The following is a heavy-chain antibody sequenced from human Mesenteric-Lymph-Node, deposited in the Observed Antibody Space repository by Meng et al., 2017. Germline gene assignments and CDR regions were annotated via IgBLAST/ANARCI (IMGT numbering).Heavy chain of an antibody. D-gene: IGHD4-17*01. V-gene: IGHV4-30-4*01. CDR2: IYYSGST. J-gene: IGHJ5*02. CDR1: GGSICSGDYY. Sequence: VELQESRAGLVQPSQTPSLTCTVSGGSICSGDYYWRWILQPPGKGLEWIGYIYYSGSTYSNASPKSRVTISRDRSKNQFSLKLSSVTAADTAVYYCARDRKHYGERGWFDPWGQGTLVTVSS. CDR3: ARDRKHYGERGWFDP.